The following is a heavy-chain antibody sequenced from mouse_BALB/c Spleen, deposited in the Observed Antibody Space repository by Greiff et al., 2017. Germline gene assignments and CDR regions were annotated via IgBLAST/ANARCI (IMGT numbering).Heavy chain of an antibody. CDR1: GYSITSGYY. J-gene: IGHJ1*01. CDR3: ARNYGSSYHGYFDV. CDR2: ISYDGSN. V-gene: IGHV3-6*02. D-gene: IGHD1-1*01. Sequence: EVQLQESGPGLVKPSQSLSLTCSVTGYSITSGYYWNWIRQFPGNKLEWMGYISYDGSNNYNPSLKNRISITRDTSKNQFFLKLNSVTTEDTATYYCARNYGSSYHGYFDVWGAGTTVTVSS.